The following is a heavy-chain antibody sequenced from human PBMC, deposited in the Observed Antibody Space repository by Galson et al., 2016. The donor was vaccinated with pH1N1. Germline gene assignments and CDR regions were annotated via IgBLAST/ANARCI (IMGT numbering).Heavy chain of an antibody. CDR2: IYPDDSDT. CDR3: ARGLLSGFDP. CDR1: GYTFTKYW. Sequence: QSGAEVTKPGESLKISCKGSGYTFTKYWIAWVRQMPGKGLEWMGIIYPDDSDTRYNPAFQGQVTISVDKSINTAYLQWNSLKASDTAIYYWARGLLSGFDPWGQGTLVIVSS. V-gene: IGHV5-51*03. J-gene: IGHJ5*02. D-gene: IGHD2-21*01.